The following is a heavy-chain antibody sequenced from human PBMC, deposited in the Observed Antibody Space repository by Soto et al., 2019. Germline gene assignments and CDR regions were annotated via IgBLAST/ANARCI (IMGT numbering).Heavy chain of an antibody. CDR3: ARRSSYYYDSSGYHFDY. D-gene: IGHD3-22*01. CDR2: IYYSGST. CDR1: GGSISSGDYY. Sequence: QVQLHESGPGLVKPSQTLSLTCTVSGGSISSGDYYWSWIRQPPGKGLEWIGYIYYSGSTYYNPSLKCQVTISVDATKNQFSLKLSSVTAADTAVYYCARRSSYYYDSSGYHFDYWGQGTLVTVSS. V-gene: IGHV4-30-4*01. J-gene: IGHJ4*02.